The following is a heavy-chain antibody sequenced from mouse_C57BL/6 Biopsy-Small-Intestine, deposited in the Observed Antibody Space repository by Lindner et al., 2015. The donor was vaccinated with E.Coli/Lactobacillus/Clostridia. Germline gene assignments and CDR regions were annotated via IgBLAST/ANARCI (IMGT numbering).Heavy chain of an antibody. CDR2: FDLEDGET. D-gene: IGHD1-1*02. Sequence: SVKVSCKVSGHTLTELSMHWVRQAPGTGLEWMGGFDLEDGETTYAQKFQGRVTVSEDTSTDTAYMELSGLRSEDTAVYYCAAVNPYGPGSYLNSYYFGYWGPGTLVTVSS. J-gene: IGHJ2*01. V-gene: IGHV1-83*01. CDR1: GHTLTELS. CDR3: AAVNPYGPGSYLNSYYFGY.